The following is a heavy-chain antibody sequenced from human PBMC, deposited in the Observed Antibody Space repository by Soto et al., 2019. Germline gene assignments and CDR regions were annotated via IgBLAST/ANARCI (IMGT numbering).Heavy chain of an antibody. V-gene: IGHV4-59*08. D-gene: IGHD4-17*01. CDR1: GGSISGYY. CDR3: AGSPYGDWATYYFDY. CDR2: IYNSGST. Sequence: PSETLSLTCTVPGGSISGYYWIWMRQPPGKGLEWIGYIYNSGSTNYNPALKSRVTISVDTSKNQFSLKLSSVTAADTAVYYCAGSPYGDWATYYFDYWGQGTLVTVAS. J-gene: IGHJ4*02.